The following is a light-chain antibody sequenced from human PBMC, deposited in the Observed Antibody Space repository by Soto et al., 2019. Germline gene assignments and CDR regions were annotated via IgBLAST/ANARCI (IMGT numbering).Light chain of an antibody. CDR3: SSYTSSSTYV. Sequence: QSALTQPASVSGSPGQSIAISCTGASSDVGGYNYVSWYQQHPGKAPKLMVYDVSNRPSGVSNRFSGSKSGNTASLTISGLQAEDETDYYFSSYTSSSTYVFATGTK. J-gene: IGLJ1*01. V-gene: IGLV2-14*01. CDR2: DVS. CDR1: SSDVGGYNY.